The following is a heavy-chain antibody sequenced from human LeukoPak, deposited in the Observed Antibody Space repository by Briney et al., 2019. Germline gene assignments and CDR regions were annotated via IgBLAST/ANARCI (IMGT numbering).Heavy chain of an antibody. J-gene: IGHJ4*02. CDR2: IYYSGST. Sequence: PSETLSLTCTVSGGSISSYYWSWIRKPPGKGLEWIGYIYYSGSTNYNPSLKSRVTISVDTSKNQFSLKLSSVTAADTAVYYCARGSIYYYGSAIFDYWGQGTLVTVSS. CDR3: ARGSIYYYGSAIFDY. D-gene: IGHD3-10*01. CDR1: GGSISSYY. V-gene: IGHV4-59*01.